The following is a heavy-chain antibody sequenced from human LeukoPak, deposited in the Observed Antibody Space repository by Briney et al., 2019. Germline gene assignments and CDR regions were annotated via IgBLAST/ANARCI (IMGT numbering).Heavy chain of an antibody. CDR1: GHTFTGYY. CDR2: INPNSGGT. Sequence: GASVKVACKASGHTFTGYYMHWVRQAPGQGLEWMGWINPNSGGTNYAQKFQGRVTMTRDTSISTAYMELSRLRSDDTAVYYCAREGYSSGFYWGQGTLVTVSS. D-gene: IGHD6-19*01. V-gene: IGHV1-2*02. CDR3: AREGYSSGFY. J-gene: IGHJ4*02.